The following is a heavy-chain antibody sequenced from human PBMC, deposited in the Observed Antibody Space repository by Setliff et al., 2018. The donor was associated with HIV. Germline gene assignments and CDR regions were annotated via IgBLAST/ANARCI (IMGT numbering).Heavy chain of an antibody. J-gene: IGHJ4*02. CDR1: RYTLTELS. V-gene: IGHV1-24*01. Sequence: ASVKVSCKVSRYTLTELSMHWVRQAPGKGLEWMGSFDPEHRKTLYAQKFQGRVTMTQDTSTDTAYMELSSLRSDDTAVYYCAAKRRYNYDLKGPLDYWAQGTLVTISS. CDR2: FDPEHRKT. D-gene: IGHD5-18*01. CDR3: AAKRRYNYDLKGPLDY.